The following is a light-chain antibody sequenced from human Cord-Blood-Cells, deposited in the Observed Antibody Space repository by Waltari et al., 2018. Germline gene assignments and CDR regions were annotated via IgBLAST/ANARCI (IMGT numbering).Light chain of an antibody. CDR2: GAS. J-gene: IGKJ2*01. V-gene: IGKV3-20*01. CDR1: QSVSSSY. CDR3: QQYGSSPYT. Sequence: EIVLTQSPGTLSLSPGERATLSCRASQSVSSSYLAWHQQKPGQAPRLLIYGASSRATGIPDRFSGSGSVTDFTLTISRLEPEDFAVYYCQQYGSSPYTFGQGTKLEIK.